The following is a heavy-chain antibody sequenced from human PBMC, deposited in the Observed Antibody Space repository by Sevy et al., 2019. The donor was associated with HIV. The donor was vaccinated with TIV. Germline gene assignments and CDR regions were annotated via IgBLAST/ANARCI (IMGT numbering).Heavy chain of an antibody. CDR2: IWYDGSNK. V-gene: IGHV3-33*01. D-gene: IGHD1-26*01. CDR1: GFTFSSYG. Sequence: GGSLRLSCAASGFTFSSYGMHWVRQAPGKGLEWVAVIWYDGSNKYYADSVKGRFTISRDNSKNTLYLQMNSLRAEDTAVYYCAIDNRSVGATLDYWGQGTLVTVSS. CDR3: AIDNRSVGATLDY. J-gene: IGHJ4*02.